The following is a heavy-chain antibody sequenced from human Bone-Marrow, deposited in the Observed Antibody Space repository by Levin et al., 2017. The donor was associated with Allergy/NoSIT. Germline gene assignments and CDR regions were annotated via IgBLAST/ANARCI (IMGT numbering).Heavy chain of an antibody. CDR1: GGSISSYY. D-gene: IGHD2-15*01. CDR2: IYYSGST. Sequence: SQTLSLSCTVSGGSISSYYWSWIRQPPGKGLEWIGYIYYSGSTNYNPSLKSRVTISVDTSKNQFSLKLSSVTAADTAVYYCASSVAAFNRAYYYYGMDVWGQGTTVTVSS. CDR3: ASSVAAFNRAYYYYGMDV. V-gene: IGHV4-59*08. J-gene: IGHJ6*02.